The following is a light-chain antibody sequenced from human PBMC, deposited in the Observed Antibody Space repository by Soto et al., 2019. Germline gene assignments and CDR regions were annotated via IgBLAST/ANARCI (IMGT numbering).Light chain of an antibody. Sequence: DIQMTQSPSNLSASVGDRVTITCRASQSISSWLAWYQQKPGKAPKLLIYDASSLESGVPSRFSGSGSGTEFTLTISSLQPDDFATYYCQQYNSYSGTFGQGTKLEIK. CDR3: QQYNSYSGT. CDR2: DAS. CDR1: QSISSW. V-gene: IGKV1-5*01. J-gene: IGKJ2*02.